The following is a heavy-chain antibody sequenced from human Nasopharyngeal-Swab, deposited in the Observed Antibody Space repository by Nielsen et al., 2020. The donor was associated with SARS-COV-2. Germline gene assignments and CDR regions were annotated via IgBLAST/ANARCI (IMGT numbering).Heavy chain of an antibody. CDR1: GGSFSGYS. CDR3: ARVPRVSLGGVIVNFFDY. D-gene: IGHD3-16*02. CDR2: INHSRST. J-gene: IGHJ4*02. Sequence: SETLSLTCAVYGGSFSGYSWSWIRQPPGKGLEWIGEINHSRSTNYNPSLKSRVTISVDTSKNQFSLKLGSVTAADTAVYYCARVPRVSLGGVIVNFFDYWGQGTLVTVSS. V-gene: IGHV4-34*01.